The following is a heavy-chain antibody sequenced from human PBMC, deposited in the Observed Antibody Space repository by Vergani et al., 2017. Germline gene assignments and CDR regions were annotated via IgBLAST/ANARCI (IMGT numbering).Heavy chain of an antibody. D-gene: IGHD1-14*01. Sequence: EVQLVESGGGLVQPGGYLRLSCAASGFTFSSYEMNWGRQAPGKGLEWVSYISSSGSTIYYADSVKGRFTISSDNAKNSLYLQMNSLRAEDTAVYYCARDPPGSFDPWGQGTLVTVSS. CDR1: GFTFSSYE. CDR2: ISSSGSTI. J-gene: IGHJ5*02. CDR3: ARDPPGSFDP. V-gene: IGHV3-48*03.